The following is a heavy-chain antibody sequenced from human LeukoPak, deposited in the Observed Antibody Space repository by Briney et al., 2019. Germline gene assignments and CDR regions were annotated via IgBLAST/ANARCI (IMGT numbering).Heavy chain of an antibody. D-gene: IGHD6-19*01. CDR3: AKPLAVSGKYIDY. J-gene: IGHJ4*02. Sequence: PGGSLRLSCAASGFTFSSYAMSWVRQAPGNGLEWVSAISGSGGSTYYADSVKGRFTISRDNSKNTLYLQMNSLRAEDTAVYYCAKPLAVSGKYIDYWGQGTLVTVSS. CDR2: ISGSGGST. V-gene: IGHV3-23*01. CDR1: GFTFSSYA.